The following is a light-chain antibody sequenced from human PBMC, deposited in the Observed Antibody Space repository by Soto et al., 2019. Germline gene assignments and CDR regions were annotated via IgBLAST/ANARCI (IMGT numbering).Light chain of an antibody. Sequence: EIVMTQSPATLSVSPGERATLSCRASQSVNSALAWYQQKPGQVPRLLIFGASTRATGIPATFSGSGSGTDFTLSTNSLQSEDFAVYYCQQYYNSTRTFGQGTKVDIX. J-gene: IGKJ1*01. V-gene: IGKV3-15*01. CDR1: QSVNSA. CDR3: QQYYNSTRT. CDR2: GAS.